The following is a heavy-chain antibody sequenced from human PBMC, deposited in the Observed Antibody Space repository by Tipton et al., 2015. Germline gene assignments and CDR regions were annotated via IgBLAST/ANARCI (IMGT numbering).Heavy chain of an antibody. CDR2: IYHSGNT. CDR1: GGSISSINW. Sequence: TLSLTCAVSGGSISSINWWTWVRQPPGKGLEWIGEIYHSGNTNYNPSLQSRVTMSVDTSQDQFSLRLTSVTAADTAVYYCARRSLVGAWGLDSWGQGNLLIVSS. CDR3: ARRSLVGAWGLDS. D-gene: IGHD1-26*01. V-gene: IGHV4-4*02. J-gene: IGHJ4*02.